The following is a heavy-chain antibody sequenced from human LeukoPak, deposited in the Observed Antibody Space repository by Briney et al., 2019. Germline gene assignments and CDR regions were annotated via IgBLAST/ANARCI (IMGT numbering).Heavy chain of an antibody. V-gene: IGHV4-38-2*01. Sequence: GSLRLSCAASGFTFSSYGMSWVRQPPGKGLEWIGSIYYSGSTYYNPSLKSRVTISVDTSKNQFSLKLSSVTAADTAVYYCARYTAMVTEDAFDIWGQGTMVTVSS. D-gene: IGHD5-18*01. CDR2: IYYSGST. CDR3: ARYTAMVTEDAFDI. CDR1: GFTFSSYG. J-gene: IGHJ3*02.